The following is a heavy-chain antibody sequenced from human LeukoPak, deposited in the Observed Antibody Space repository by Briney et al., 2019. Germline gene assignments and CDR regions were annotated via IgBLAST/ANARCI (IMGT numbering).Heavy chain of an antibody. CDR1: GDSVSRNTAY. Sequence: SQTLSLTCVISGDSVSRNTAYWNWIRQSPSRGLEWLGRTYYRSKWYNDFAESVKNRITFSADTSKNQLTLQLNSVTPADTAVYYCVRDPGGTLFDSWGQGTLVTVSS. CDR2: TYYRSKWYN. J-gene: IGHJ4*02. V-gene: IGHV6-1*01. CDR3: VRDPGGTLFDS.